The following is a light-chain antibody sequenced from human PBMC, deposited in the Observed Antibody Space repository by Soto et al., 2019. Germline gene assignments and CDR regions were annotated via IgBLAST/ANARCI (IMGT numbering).Light chain of an antibody. CDR2: GAS. Sequence: VLTQSPGTLSLSPGERATLSCRASQGVSSSYLAWYQQKPGQARRLVIYGASGRATGIQDRFSGSGYRTDFTLTIIRLEPEDFSVYYCQQYRGLPIYTFGQGTKL. J-gene: IGKJ2*01. CDR3: QQYRGLPIYT. CDR1: QGVSSSY. V-gene: IGKV3-20*01.